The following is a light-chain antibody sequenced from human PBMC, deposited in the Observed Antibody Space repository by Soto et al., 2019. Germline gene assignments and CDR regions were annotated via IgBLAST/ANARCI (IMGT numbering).Light chain of an antibody. CDR1: QSIDTY. Sequence: DIQMTQSPSSLSASVGDRVTITCRASQSIDTYLNWYQQKPGKAPKLLIYGASSLQSGVPLRFSGSGSGTDFTLTISSLQPEDFATYYCQQSYSIMPLTFGGGTKVEIK. V-gene: IGKV1-39*01. CDR2: GAS. J-gene: IGKJ4*01. CDR3: QQSYSIMPLT.